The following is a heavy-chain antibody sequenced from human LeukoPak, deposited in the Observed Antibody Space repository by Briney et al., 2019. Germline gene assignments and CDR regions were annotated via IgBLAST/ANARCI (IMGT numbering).Heavy chain of an antibody. V-gene: IGHV4-34*01. D-gene: IGHD6-19*01. CDR2: INHSGST. CDR1: GGSFSGYY. CDR3: AREVTGSGGSLDY. Sequence: SETLSLTCAVYGGSFSGYYWSWIRQPPGKGLEWIGEINHSGSTNYNPSLKSRVTISVDTSKNQFSLKLSSVTAADTAVYYCAREVTGSGGSLDYWGQGTLVTVSS. J-gene: IGHJ4*02.